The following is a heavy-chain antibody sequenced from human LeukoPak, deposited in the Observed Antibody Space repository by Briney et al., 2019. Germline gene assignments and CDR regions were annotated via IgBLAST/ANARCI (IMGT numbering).Heavy chain of an antibody. J-gene: IGHJ4*02. D-gene: IGHD6-19*01. Sequence: PGRSLRLSCAASGFTFSSYGMHWVRQAPGKGLEWVAVIWYEGSNKYYADSVKGRFTISRDNSKNTLYLQMNSLRAEDTAVYYCARDFFDGSGHYHDAYWGQGTLVTVSS. CDR1: GFTFSSYG. CDR3: ARDFFDGSGHYHDAY. CDR2: IWYEGSNK. V-gene: IGHV3-33*01.